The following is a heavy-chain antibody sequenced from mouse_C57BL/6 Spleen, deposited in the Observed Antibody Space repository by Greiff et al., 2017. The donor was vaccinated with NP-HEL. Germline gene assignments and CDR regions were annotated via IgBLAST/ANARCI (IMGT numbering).Heavy chain of an antibody. CDR2: INPNNGGT. CDR1: GYTFTDYY. J-gene: IGHJ4*01. CDR3: ARERLTDYAMDY. Sequence: VQLQQSGPELVKPGASVKISCKASGYTFTDYYMNWVKQSHGKSLEWIGDINPNNGGTSYNQKFKGKATLTVDKSSSTAYMELRSLTSEDSAVYYCARERLTDYAMDYWGQGTSVTVSS. D-gene: IGHD1-1*01. V-gene: IGHV1-26*01.